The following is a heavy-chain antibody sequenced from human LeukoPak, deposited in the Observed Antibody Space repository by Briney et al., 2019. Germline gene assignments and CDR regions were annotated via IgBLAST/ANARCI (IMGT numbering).Heavy chain of an antibody. D-gene: IGHD3-10*01. J-gene: IGHJ4*02. V-gene: IGHV4-61*02. Sequence: NASETLSLTCTVSGGSISSGRYYWSWIRQPAGKGLEWIGRIYTSGSTNYNPSLKSRVTISVDTSKNQFSLKLSSVTAADTAVYYCAREGESHFPVYYFDYWGQGTLVTVSS. CDR2: IYTSGST. CDR3: AREGESHFPVYYFDY. CDR1: GGSISSGRYY.